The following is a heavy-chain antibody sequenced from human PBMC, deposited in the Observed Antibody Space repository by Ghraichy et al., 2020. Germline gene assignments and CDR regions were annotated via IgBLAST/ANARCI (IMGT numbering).Heavy chain of an antibody. CDR1: GGSISSSSYY. Sequence: SETLSLTCTVSGGSISSSSYYWGWIRQPPGKGLEWIGSIYYSGSTYYNPSLKSRVTISVDTSKNQFSLKLSSVTAADTAVYYCARLDDYGDYGYYYYYYMDVWGKGTTVTVSS. J-gene: IGHJ6*03. D-gene: IGHD4-17*01. CDR3: ARLDDYGDYGYYYYYYMDV. CDR2: IYYSGST. V-gene: IGHV4-39*01.